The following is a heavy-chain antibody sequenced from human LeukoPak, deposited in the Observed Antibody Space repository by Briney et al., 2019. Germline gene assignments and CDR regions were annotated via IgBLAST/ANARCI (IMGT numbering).Heavy chain of an antibody. CDR1: GFTFSSYA. CDR2: ISGSGGST. Sequence: GGSLRLSCAASGFTFSSYAMSWVRPAPGKGLEWVSTISGSGGSTNYADSVKGRFTISRDNSKNTLYLQMNSLRAEDTAVYYCAKDPLDSSGYYSFASGRWFDYWGQGTLVTVSS. V-gene: IGHV3-23*01. D-gene: IGHD3-22*01. CDR3: AKDPLDSSGYYSFASGRWFDY. J-gene: IGHJ4*02.